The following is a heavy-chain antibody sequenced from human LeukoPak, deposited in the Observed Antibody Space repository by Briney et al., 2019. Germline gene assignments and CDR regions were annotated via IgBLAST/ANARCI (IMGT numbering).Heavy chain of an antibody. CDR3: ARDGGTGTTPDDY. Sequence: ASVKVSCKASGYTFTSYAMHWVRQAPGQRLEWMGWINAGNGNTKYSQKFQGRVTITRDTSASTAYMELSSLRSEDTAVYYCARDGGTGTTPDDYWGQGTLVTVSS. J-gene: IGHJ4*02. D-gene: IGHD4-11*01. CDR1: GYTFTSYA. CDR2: INAGNGNT. V-gene: IGHV1-3*01.